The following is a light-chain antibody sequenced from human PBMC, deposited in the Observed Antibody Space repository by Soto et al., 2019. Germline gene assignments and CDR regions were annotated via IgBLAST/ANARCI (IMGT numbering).Light chain of an antibody. V-gene: IGKV1-5*03. J-gene: IGKJ1*01. CDR2: QAS. CDR3: QQYNAYRT. CDR1: QRVSNS. Sequence: DIQMTQSPSTLSASVGDRVTITCRASQRVSNSLDWYQQKPGIAPKLLIYQASSLESGVPSRFSGSGSGTDFTLTISSLQPDAFATYYCQQYNAYRTFGQGTKVEI.